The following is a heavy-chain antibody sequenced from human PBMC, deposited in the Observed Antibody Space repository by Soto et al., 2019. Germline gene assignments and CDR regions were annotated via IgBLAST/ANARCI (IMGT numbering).Heavy chain of an antibody. CDR2: FYSSGST. Sequence: QVQLQESGPGLVKPSETLSLTCAVSGGSVSSGSYYWSWIRQPPGKGLEWIGSFYSSGSTSYNPSLESRVTISVDTSKNQFSLKLSSVTAADTDVYYCARTNDFWSGTLRHDAFDIWGQGTTVTVSS. D-gene: IGHD3-3*01. J-gene: IGHJ3*02. CDR3: ARTNDFWSGTLRHDAFDI. V-gene: IGHV4-61*01. CDR1: GGSVSSGSYY.